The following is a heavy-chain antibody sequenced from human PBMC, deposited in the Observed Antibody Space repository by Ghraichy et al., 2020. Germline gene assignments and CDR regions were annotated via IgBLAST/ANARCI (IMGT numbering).Heavy chain of an antibody. J-gene: IGHJ3*02. CDR3: ARDFLSHAGYSSSWYLTPAFDI. CDR2: IYTSGST. Sequence: SQTLSLTCTVSGGSISSYYWSWIRQPAGKGLEWIGRIYTSGSTNYNPSLKSRVTMSVDTSKNQFSLKLSSVTAADTAVYFCARDFLSHAGYSSSWYLTPAFDIWGQGTMVTVSS. V-gene: IGHV4-4*07. D-gene: IGHD6-13*01. CDR1: GGSISSYY.